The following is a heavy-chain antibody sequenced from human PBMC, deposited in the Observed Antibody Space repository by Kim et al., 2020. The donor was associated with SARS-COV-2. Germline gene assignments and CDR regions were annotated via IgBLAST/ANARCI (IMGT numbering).Heavy chain of an antibody. CDR3: AKEYSSGWYGSYYYYGMDV. D-gene: IGHD6-19*01. V-gene: IGHV3-9*01. J-gene: IGHJ6*02. Sequence: GGSLRLSCAASGFTFDDYAMHWVRQAPGKGLEWVSGISWNSGSIGYADSVKGRFTISRDNAKNSLYLQMNSLRAEDTALYYCAKEYSSGWYGSYYYYGMDVWGQGTTVTVSS. CDR2: ISWNSGSI. CDR1: GFTFDDYA.